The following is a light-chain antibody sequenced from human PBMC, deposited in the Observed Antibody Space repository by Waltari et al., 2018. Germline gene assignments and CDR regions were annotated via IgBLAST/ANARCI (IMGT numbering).Light chain of an antibody. Sequence: VMTQSPATLSVSPGERVTLSCRASQSVGYNLAWFQQQPGQAPRLLIYGASTRATDIPDRFRGSGSGTAFTLTISSLQTEDFANYYCQQYNNWQITFGQGTRLDLK. CDR1: QSVGYN. CDR2: GAS. CDR3: QQYNNWQIT. V-gene: IGKV3-15*01. J-gene: IGKJ5*01.